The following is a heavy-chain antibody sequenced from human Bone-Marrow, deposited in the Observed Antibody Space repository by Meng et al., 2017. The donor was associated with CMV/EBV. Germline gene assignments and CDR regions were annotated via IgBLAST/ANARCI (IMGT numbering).Heavy chain of an antibody. Sequence: SVKVSCKASGYTFTGYYMHWVRQAPGQGLEWMGGIIPIFGTANYAQKFQGRVTITTDESTSTAYMELSSLRSEDTAVYYCAKSKLHYDFWSGYYIAVDYWGQGTLVTVSS. J-gene: IGHJ4*02. CDR3: AKSKLHYDFWSGYYIAVDY. CDR1: GYTFTGYY. D-gene: IGHD3-3*01. V-gene: IGHV1-69*05. CDR2: IIPIFGTA.